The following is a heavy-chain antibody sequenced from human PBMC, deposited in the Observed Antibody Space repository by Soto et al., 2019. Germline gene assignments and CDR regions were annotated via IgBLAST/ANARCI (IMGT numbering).Heavy chain of an antibody. CDR3: ARASFPYYHNSTGYGEAFGP. Sequence: SLRSACAASGFSFRDLSLSWIRQAPGKRLEWLSYTRFGGNTIYYADSVKARFTVSRDNAKNSLYLQSNSLRVEDTAVYYCARASFPYYHNSTGYGEAFGPWGKGTVFRVAS. CDR1: GFSFRDLS. J-gene: IGHJ5*02. CDR2: TRFGGNTI. V-gene: IGHV3-11*01. D-gene: IGHD3-22*01.